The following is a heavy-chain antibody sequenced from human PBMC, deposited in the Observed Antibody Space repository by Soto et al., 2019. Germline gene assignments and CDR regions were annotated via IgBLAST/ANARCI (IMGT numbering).Heavy chain of an antibody. V-gene: IGHV4-31*03. Sequence: QVQLQESGPGLVKPSQTLSLTCTVSGGSISSGGYYWSWIRQHPGKGLEWIGYIYYSGSTYYNPSLKSRVTISVDTSKNQFSLKLSSVTAADTAVYYCARDLAGYGGTDDAFDIWGQGTMVTVSS. D-gene: IGHD2-15*01. CDR1: GGSISSGGYY. CDR2: IYYSGST. J-gene: IGHJ3*02. CDR3: ARDLAGYGGTDDAFDI.